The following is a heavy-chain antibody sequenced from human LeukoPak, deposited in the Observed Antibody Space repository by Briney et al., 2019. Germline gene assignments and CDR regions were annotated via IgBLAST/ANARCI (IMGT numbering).Heavy chain of an antibody. CDR3: AKKSSWTGYWNLFDP. CDR1: GFTFSSYA. V-gene: IGHV3-23*01. D-gene: IGHD3/OR15-3a*01. J-gene: IGHJ5*02. CDR2: ITNSGDSA. Sequence: GGSLRLSCAASGFTFSSYAMSWVRQAPGKGLEWVSYITNSGDSAYYADSVKGRFTISRDNSKNTLYLQMSSLRAEGTAVYYCAKKSSWTGYWNLFDPWGQGTLVTVSS.